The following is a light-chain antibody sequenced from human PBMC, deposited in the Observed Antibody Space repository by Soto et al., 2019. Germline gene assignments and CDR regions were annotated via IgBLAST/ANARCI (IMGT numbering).Light chain of an antibody. CDR1: ESVRDE. CDR2: DSS. V-gene: IGKV3-11*01. Sequence: EAVLTQAPATLSLSPGERATLSFRASESVRDELGWYQQKPGQAPRLVIFDSSRRATGIPARFSGSGYGTDFTLSISSLEPEDFAVYYCQQRLTWPITFGQGTRLEI. J-gene: IGKJ5*01. CDR3: QQRLTWPIT.